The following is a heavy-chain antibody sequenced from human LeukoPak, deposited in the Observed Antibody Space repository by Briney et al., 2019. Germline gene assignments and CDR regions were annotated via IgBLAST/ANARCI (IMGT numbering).Heavy chain of an antibody. D-gene: IGHD3-10*01. CDR2: IYPGDSDT. V-gene: IGHV5-51*01. Sequence: GESLKISCKGSGYSFTSYWIGWVRQMPGKGLEWMGIIYPGDSDTRYSPSFQGQVTISADKSISTAYLQWSSLKASDTAMYYCARSLNYYGSGSYYNEGLDYWGQGTLVTVSS. J-gene: IGHJ4*02. CDR3: ARSLNYYGSGSYYNEGLDY. CDR1: GYSFTSYW.